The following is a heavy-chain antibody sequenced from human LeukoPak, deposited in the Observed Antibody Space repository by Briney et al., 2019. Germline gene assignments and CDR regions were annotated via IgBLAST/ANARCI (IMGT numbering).Heavy chain of an antibody. D-gene: IGHD3-10*01. CDR2: VFYNGNT. J-gene: IGHJ5*02. CDR1: GGSMSSSRYY. V-gene: IGHV4-39*07. Sequence: PSETLSLTCTVSGGSMSSSRYYWAWIRQPPGKGLEWIASVFYNGNTYYNPSLKSRVTISIQTSKNQFSLKLMSVTAADTAVYYCARDSGTTGEVKFDPWGQGTLVTVSS. CDR3: ARDSGTTGEVKFDP.